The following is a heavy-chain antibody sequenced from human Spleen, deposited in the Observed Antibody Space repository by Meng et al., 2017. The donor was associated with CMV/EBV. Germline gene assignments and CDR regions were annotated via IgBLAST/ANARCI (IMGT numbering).Heavy chain of an antibody. CDR3: AREWEAATSGGFDY. J-gene: IGHJ4*02. CDR2: INERYSSI. Sequence: GESLKISCAASGFTFSIYRMNWVRQAPGKGLEWVSSINERYSSIDYADSIKGRFTISRDNTKNSLYLQMNSLRAEDTAVYYCAREWEAATSGGFDYWGLGTLVTVSS. V-gene: IGHV3-21*01. D-gene: IGHD5-12*01. CDR1: GFTFSIYR.